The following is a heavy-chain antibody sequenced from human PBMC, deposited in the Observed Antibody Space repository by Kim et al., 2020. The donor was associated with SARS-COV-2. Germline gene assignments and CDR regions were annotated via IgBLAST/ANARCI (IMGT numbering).Heavy chain of an antibody. J-gene: IGHJ4*02. Sequence: ASVKVSCKASGYTFTSYAMHWVRQAAGQRLEWMGWINAGNGNTKYSQKFQGRVTITRDTSASTAYMELSSLRSEDTAVYYCARDRWFGEKLMDYWGQGTLVTVSS. V-gene: IGHV1-3*01. CDR1: GYTFTSYA. CDR2: INAGNGNT. CDR3: ARDRWFGEKLMDY. D-gene: IGHD3-10*01.